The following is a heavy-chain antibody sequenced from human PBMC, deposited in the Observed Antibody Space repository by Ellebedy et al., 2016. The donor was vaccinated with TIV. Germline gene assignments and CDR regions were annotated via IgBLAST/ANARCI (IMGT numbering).Heavy chain of an antibody. CDR2: IYYSGST. V-gene: IGHV4-30-4*01. Sequence: LRLSXTVSGGSISSGDYYWSWIRQPPGKGLEWIGYIYYSGSTYYNPSLKSRVTISVDMSKNQFSLKLSSVTAADTAVYYCARRGFSYGSYFDYWGQGTLVTVSS. J-gene: IGHJ4*02. CDR1: GGSISSGDYY. D-gene: IGHD5-18*01. CDR3: ARRGFSYGSYFDY.